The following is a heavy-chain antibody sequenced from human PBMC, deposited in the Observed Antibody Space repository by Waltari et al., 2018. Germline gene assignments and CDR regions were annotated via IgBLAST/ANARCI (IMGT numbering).Heavy chain of an antibody. Sequence: QVQLVESGGGVVQPGGSLRLSCAASGFPFSNYGMHWVRQAPGKGLEWVAFIRYDGSHKYYADSVKGRFTISRDNSKNTLYLQMNSLRAEDTAVYFCAVGSSSFVYWGQGTLVTVSS. D-gene: IGHD6-6*01. CDR2: IRYDGSHK. CDR1: GFPFSNYG. CDR3: AVGSSSFVY. V-gene: IGHV3-30*02. J-gene: IGHJ4*02.